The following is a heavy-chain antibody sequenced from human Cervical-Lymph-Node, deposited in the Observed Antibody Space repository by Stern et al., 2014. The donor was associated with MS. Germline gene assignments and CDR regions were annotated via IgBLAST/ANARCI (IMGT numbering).Heavy chain of an antibody. CDR2: IWYDGSNK. Sequence: VQLVESGGGVVQPGRSLRLSCAASGFTFSSYGMHWVRQAPGKGLEWVAVIWYDGSNKYYADSVKGGLPISRDNSKNTLYLQMNSLRAEDSAVYYCARDLSYFDYWGQGTLVTVSS. V-gene: IGHV3-33*01. CDR1: GFTFSSYG. CDR3: ARDLSYFDY. J-gene: IGHJ4*02.